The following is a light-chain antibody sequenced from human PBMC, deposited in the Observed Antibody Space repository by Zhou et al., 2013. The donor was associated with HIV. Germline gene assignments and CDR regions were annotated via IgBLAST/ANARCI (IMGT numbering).Light chain of an antibody. CDR3: QQYNGYSLT. Sequence: IQMTQSPSTLSASVGDRVTITCRASQSVRSWLAWYQQKPGQAPKLLIYEASTLQSGVPVRFSGSGSGTEFTLTISSLQPDDFAAYYCQQYNGYSLTFGGGTKVEIK. CDR2: EAS. J-gene: IGKJ4*01. CDR1: QSVRSW. V-gene: IGKV1-5*03.